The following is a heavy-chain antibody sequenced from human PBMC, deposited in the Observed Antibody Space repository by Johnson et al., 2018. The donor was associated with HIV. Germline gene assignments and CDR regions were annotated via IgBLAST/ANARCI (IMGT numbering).Heavy chain of an antibody. CDR2: IKQDGTEK. CDR1: GFTFSTYW. J-gene: IGHJ3*02. V-gene: IGHV3-7*05. Sequence: VQLVESGGGLVQPGGSLRLSCAVSGFTFSTYWMTWVRQTPGKGLEWVANIKQDGTEKHYLNSVKGRFTISRDNAKNSLFLQRNSLRAEDTAVYFCARDESYLRYSLTAFDIWDQGTMVTVSS. D-gene: IGHD2-15*01. CDR3: ARDESYLRYSLTAFDI.